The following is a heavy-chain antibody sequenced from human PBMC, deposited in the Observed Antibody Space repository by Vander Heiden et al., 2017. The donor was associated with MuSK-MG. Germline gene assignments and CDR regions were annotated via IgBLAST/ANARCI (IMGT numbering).Heavy chain of an antibody. J-gene: IGHJ6*03. CDR1: GGSISSSSSY. CDR3: ARHVGFSGYDLARDYYYYYMDV. D-gene: IGHD5-12*01. Sequence: QLQLQESGPGLVKPSETLSLTCTVPGGSISSSSSYWGWIRQPPGKGLEWIGSIYYSGSTYYNPSLKSRVTISVDTSKNQFSLKLSSATAADTAVYYCARHVGFSGYDLARDYYYYYMDVWGKGTTVTVPS. CDR2: IYYSGST. V-gene: IGHV4-39*01.